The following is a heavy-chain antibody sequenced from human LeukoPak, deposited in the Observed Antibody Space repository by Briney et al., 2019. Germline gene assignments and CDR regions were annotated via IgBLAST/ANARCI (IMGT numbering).Heavy chain of an antibody. D-gene: IGHD3-22*01. V-gene: IGHV3-9*01. J-gene: IGHJ5*02. CDR3: AKDLAAYYDSSGPA. CDR1: GFTFDDYA. Sequence: GGSLRLSCAASGFTFDDYAMHWARQAPGKGLEWVSGISWNSGSIGYADSVKGRFTISRDNAKNSLYLQMNSLRAEDTALYYCAKDLAAYYDSSGPAWGQGTLVTVSS. CDR2: ISWNSGSI.